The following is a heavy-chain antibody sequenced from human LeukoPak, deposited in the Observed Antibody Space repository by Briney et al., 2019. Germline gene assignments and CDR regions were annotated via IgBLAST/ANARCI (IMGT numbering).Heavy chain of an antibody. J-gene: IGHJ5*02. Sequence: GGSLRLSCAASGFTFSSYSVNWVRQAPGKGLEWVSYISSSSSTIYYADSVKGRFTISRDNAKNTLYLQMNSLRAEDTAVYYCARVHYGLYGGFDPWGQGTLVTVSS. V-gene: IGHV3-48*04. CDR2: ISSSSSTI. CDR1: GFTFSSYS. D-gene: IGHD3-10*01. CDR3: ARVHYGLYGGFDP.